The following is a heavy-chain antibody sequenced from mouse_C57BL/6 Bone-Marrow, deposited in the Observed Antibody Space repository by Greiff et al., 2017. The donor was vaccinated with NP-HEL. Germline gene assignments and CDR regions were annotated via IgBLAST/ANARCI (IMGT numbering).Heavy chain of an antibody. V-gene: IGHV1-69*01. J-gene: IGHJ2*01. CDR3: ARNTPHATYPFYY. Sequence: QVQLQQPGAELVMPGASVKLSCKASGYTFTSYWMHWVKQRPGQGLEWIGEIDPSDSYTNYNQKFKGKSTLTVDKSSSTAYMQLSSLTSEDSAVYYCARNTPHATYPFYYWGQVTTLTVSS. D-gene: IGHD3-2*02. CDR1: GYTFTSYW. CDR2: IDPSDSYT.